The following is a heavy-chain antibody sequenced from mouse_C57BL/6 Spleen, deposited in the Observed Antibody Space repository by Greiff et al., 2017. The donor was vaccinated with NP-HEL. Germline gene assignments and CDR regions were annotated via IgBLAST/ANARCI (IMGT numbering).Heavy chain of an antibody. CDR1: GYAFSSSW. CDR2: IYPGDGDT. Sequence: QVQLQQPGAELVKPGASVKMSCKASGYAFSSSWMNWVKQRPGKGLEWIGRIYPGDGDTNYNGKFKGKAKLTADKSSSTAYMQLSSLTSEDSAVYFCARDDYDAGYYAMDYWGQGTSVTVSS. J-gene: IGHJ4*01. D-gene: IGHD2-4*01. V-gene: IGHV1-82*01. CDR3: ARDDYDAGYYAMDY.